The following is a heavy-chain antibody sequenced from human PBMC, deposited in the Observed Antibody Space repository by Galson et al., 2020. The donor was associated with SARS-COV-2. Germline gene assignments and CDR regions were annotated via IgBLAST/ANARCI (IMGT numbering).Heavy chain of an antibody. CDR2: IYYSGST. Sequence: SETLSLTCTVSGGSISSSSYYWGWIRQPPGKGLEWIGSIYYSGSTYYNPSLKSRVTISVDTSKNQFSLKLSSVTAADTAVYYCARRRGIAAAGTIDYWGQGTLVTVSS. CDR1: GGSISSSSYY. D-gene: IGHD6-13*01. CDR3: ARRRGIAAAGTIDY. V-gene: IGHV4-39*01. J-gene: IGHJ4*02.